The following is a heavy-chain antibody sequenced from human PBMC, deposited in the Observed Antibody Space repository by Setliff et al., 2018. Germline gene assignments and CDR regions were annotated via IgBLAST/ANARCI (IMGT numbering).Heavy chain of an antibody. J-gene: IGHJ3*02. V-gene: IGHV4-38-2*01. CDR1: GYSISSGHF. D-gene: IGHD3-3*01. CDR3: ASPRRDDLDSPFDPFDI. Sequence: KPSETLSLTCGVSGYSISSGHFWGWIRQPPGKGLEWLGNIFHSGSTYYNPTLNSRVTMSVDTSKNQFSLMLTSVTAADTAVYYCASPRRDDLDSPFDPFDIWGHGTRVTVSS. CDR2: IFHSGST.